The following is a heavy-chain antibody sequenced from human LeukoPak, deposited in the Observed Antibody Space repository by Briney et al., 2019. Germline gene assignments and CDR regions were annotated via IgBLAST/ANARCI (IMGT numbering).Heavy chain of an antibody. Sequence: SETLSLTCTVSGGSVSSYYWSWIRQPPGKGLEWIGYIYCSGSTNYNPPLKSRVTISLDTSKNQFSLKLSSVTAADTAVYYCARAPGGGYYSYYFDYWGQGTLVTVSS. CDR1: GGSVSSYY. J-gene: IGHJ4*02. V-gene: IGHV4-59*02. CDR2: IYCSGST. D-gene: IGHD3-22*01. CDR3: ARAPGGGYYSYYFDY.